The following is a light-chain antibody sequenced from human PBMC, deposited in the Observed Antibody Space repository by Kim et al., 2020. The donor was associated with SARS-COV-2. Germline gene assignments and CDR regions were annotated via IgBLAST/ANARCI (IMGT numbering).Light chain of an antibody. CDR1: SSNSGAGYD. V-gene: IGLV1-40*01. Sequence: APIHCTGSSSNSGAGYDVHWYQPLPGTAPKLLIYGNSNRPSRVPDRFSGSKSGTSASLAITGLQAEDEADYYCQSYDSSLSVYVVFGGGTQLTVL. CDR3: QSYDSSLSVYVV. J-gene: IGLJ2*01. CDR2: GNS.